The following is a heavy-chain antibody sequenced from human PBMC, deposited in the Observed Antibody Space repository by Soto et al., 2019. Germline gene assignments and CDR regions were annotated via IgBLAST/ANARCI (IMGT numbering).Heavy chain of an antibody. V-gene: IGHV4-61*01. D-gene: IGHD3-10*01. CDR3: AWARSDSAGSSLGRRLDV. Sequence: QVQLQESGPGLVKPSGTLSLICIVSGDSVTFGHHYWSWIRQPPGKGLEWIGHIFFTGATNYSPSLTSRVTMSVDSSKSQFSLTLTSVTAADSAIYYCAWARSDSAGSSLGRRLDVWGQGTTVTVSS. J-gene: IGHJ6*02. CDR2: IFFTGAT. CDR1: GDSVTFGHHY.